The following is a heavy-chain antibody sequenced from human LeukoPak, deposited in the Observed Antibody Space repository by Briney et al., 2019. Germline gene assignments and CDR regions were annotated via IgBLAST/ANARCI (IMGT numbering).Heavy chain of an antibody. CDR3: ARDGPYCSSTSCHKKYNWFDP. Sequence: ASVKVSCKASGYTFTSYYMHWVRQPPGQWREWMGIINPSGGSTSYAQKFQGRVTMTRDTSTSTVYMELSSLRSEDTAVYYCARDGPYCSSTSCHKKYNWFDPWGQGTLVTVSS. J-gene: IGHJ5*02. CDR2: INPSGGST. D-gene: IGHD2-2*01. CDR1: GYTFTSYY. V-gene: IGHV1-46*01.